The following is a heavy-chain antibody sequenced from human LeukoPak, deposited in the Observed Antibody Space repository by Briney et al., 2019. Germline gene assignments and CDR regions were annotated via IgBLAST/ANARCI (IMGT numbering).Heavy chain of an antibody. J-gene: IGHJ4*02. CDR3: AKHNIDY. CDR2: ISYDGSNK. CDR1: GFTFSSYA. D-gene: IGHD1-1*01. Sequence: GGSLRLSCAASGFTFSSYAMHWVRQAPGKGLEWVAVISYDGSNKYYADSVKGRFTISRDNSKNTLYLQMNSLRAEDTAVYYCAKHNIDYWGQGTLVTVSS. V-gene: IGHV3-30*04.